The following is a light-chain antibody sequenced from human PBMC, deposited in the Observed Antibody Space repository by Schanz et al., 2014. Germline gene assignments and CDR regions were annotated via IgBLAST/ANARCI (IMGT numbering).Light chain of an antibody. J-gene: IGKJ2*02. CDR3: QHRSFWRGT. CDR1: QSVSSSY. CDR2: DAS. V-gene: IGKV3D-20*02. Sequence: ENVLTQSPGTLSLSPGETATLSCRASQSVSSSYLAWYQHKPGQAPSLLIYDASKRATGIPARFSGSGSGTDFTLTISSLKPEDFAVYYCQHRSFWRGTFGQGTKLEIQ.